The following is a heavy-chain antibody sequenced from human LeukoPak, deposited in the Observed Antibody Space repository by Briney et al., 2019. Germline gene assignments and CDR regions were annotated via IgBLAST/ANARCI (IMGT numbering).Heavy chain of an antibody. V-gene: IGHV4-59*01. Sequence: PSETLSLTCTVSGGSISSYYWSWLRQPPGKGLEWIGCIYYSGSTNYNPSLKSRVTISVDTSKNQFSLKLSSVTAADTAVYYCARDAKDFWSGYYLNYYYYYMDVWGRGTTVTVSS. CDR1: GGSISSYY. CDR3: ARDAKDFWSGYYLNYYYYYMDV. CDR2: IYYSGST. J-gene: IGHJ6*03. D-gene: IGHD3-3*01.